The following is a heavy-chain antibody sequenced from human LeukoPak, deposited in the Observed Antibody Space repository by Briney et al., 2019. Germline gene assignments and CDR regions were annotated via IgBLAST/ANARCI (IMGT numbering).Heavy chain of an antibody. CDR3: VRHPTSFDWFRD. Sequence: SVKVSCKASGATFNTDAINWVRQAPGQGLQWMGRIIPILATTYAPLFEDRLTITADKTTNTAYMGLRSLTSDDTATYFCVRHPTSFDWFRDWGQGTLVTVSS. CDR2: IIPILAT. J-gene: IGHJ4*02. V-gene: IGHV1-69*04. CDR1: GATFNTDA. D-gene: IGHD3-9*01.